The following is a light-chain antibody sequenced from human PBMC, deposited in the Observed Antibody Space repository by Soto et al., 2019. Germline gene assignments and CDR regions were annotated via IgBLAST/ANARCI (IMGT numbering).Light chain of an antibody. CDR1: QSISSY. CDR2: AAS. CDR3: QQSYSTLFT. J-gene: IGKJ4*01. V-gene: IGKV1-39*01. Sequence: DIQMTQSPSSLSASVGDRVTITCRASQSISSYLNWYQQKPGKAPKLLIYAASSLQSGVPSRFSGSVSGTDFTITISSLQPEDFATYYCQQSYSTLFTFGGGTKVEIK.